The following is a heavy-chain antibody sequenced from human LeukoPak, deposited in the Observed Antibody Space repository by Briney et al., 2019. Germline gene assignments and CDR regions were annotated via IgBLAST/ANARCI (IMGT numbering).Heavy chain of an antibody. J-gene: IGHJ4*02. CDR2: ISWNSGSI. V-gene: IGHV3-9*01. CDR1: GFTFDDYA. CDR3: AKSSGAYDSSGYYDY. Sequence: GGSLRLSCAASGFTFDDYAMHWVRQASGKGLEWVSGISWNSGSIGYADSVKGRFTISRDNAKNSLYLQMNSLRAEDTALYYCAKSSGAYDSSGYYDYWGQGTLVTVSS. D-gene: IGHD3-22*01.